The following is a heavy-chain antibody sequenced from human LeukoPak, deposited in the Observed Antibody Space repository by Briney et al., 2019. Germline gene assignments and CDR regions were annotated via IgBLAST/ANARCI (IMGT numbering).Heavy chain of an antibody. V-gene: IGHV4-34*01. CDR1: GTSFTSYY. D-gene: IGHD4-17*01. Sequence: SEPLSLTCGVSGTSFTSYYWSWIRQTPGKGLEWIGEVNHSGYTNMNPSLKSRVTISVDTSKNQFSLMMTSVTAADTAVYFCARMTTGHDYWGQGTLVTVSS. CDR3: ARMTTGHDY. J-gene: IGHJ4*02. CDR2: VNHSGYT.